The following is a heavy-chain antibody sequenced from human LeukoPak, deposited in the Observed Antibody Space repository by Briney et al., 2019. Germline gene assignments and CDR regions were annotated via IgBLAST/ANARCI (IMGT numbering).Heavy chain of an antibody. Sequence: GGSLRLSCAASGFTFSSYEMNWVRQAPGKGLEWVSYISSSGSTIYYADSVKGRFTISRDNAKNSLYLQMNSLRAEDTAVYYCARDYYGSGSYYNGQAYFDYWGQGTLVTVSS. D-gene: IGHD3-10*01. V-gene: IGHV3-48*03. CDR2: ISSSGSTI. CDR1: GFTFSSYE. J-gene: IGHJ4*02. CDR3: ARDYYGSGSYYNGQAYFDY.